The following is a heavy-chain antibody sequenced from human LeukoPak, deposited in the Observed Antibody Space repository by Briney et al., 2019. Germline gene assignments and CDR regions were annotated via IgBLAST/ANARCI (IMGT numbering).Heavy chain of an antibody. J-gene: IGHJ3*02. V-gene: IGHV1-2*02. D-gene: IGHD3-9*01. CDR3: ARGSYDILTGYYDAFDI. CDR2: INPNSGGT. CDR1: GYTFTGYY. Sequence: ASVKVSCKASGYTFTGYYMHWVRQAPGQGLEWMGWINPNSGGTNYAQKFQGRVTMTRDTSISTAYMELSRLRSDDTAVYYCARGSYDILTGYYDAFDIWGQGTMVTVSS.